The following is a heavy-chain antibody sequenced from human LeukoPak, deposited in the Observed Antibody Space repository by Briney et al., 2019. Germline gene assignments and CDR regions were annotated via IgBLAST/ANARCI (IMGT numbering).Heavy chain of an antibody. CDR1: GFTFSSYA. V-gene: IGHV3-23*01. Sequence: GGSLRLSCAASGFTFSSYAMSWVRQAPGKGLEWVSVISGSGGSTYYADSVKGRFTISRDNSKNTLYLQMNSLRAEDTAVYYCAKDLEVVTKYYDILTGYSPFDYWGQGTLVTVSS. CDR3: AKDLEVVTKYYDILTGYSPFDY. CDR2: ISGSGGST. D-gene: IGHD3-9*01. J-gene: IGHJ4*02.